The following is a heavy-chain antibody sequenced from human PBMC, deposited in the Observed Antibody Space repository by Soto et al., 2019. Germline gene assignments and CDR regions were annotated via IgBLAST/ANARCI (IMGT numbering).Heavy chain of an antibody. D-gene: IGHD3-3*01. CDR2: IYYSGRT. J-gene: IGHJ5*02. CDR3: ARVPRNYDFWSGYYGNWFDP. V-gene: IGHV4-31*03. Sequence: TSETLSLTCTVSGGSISSGGYYWSWIRQHPGKGLEWIGYIYYSGRTYYNPSLKSRVTISVDTSKNQFSLKLSSVTAADTAVYYCARVPRNYDFWSGYYGNWFDPWGQGTLVTVSS. CDR1: GGSISSGGYY.